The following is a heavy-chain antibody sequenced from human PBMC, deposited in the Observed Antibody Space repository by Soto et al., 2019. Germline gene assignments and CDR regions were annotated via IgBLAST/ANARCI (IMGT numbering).Heavy chain of an antibody. D-gene: IGHD6-19*01. J-gene: IGHJ4*02. Sequence: QVQLQQWGAGLLKPSETLSLTCAVYGGSFSGYYWSWIRQPPGKGLEWIGEINHSGSTNYNPSLKSRGTTSVDTSKNQFSLKLSSVTAADTAVYYCARVVKIAVAGTGWEDYWGQGTLVTVSS. V-gene: IGHV4-34*01. CDR1: GGSFSGYY. CDR2: INHSGST. CDR3: ARVVKIAVAGTGWEDY.